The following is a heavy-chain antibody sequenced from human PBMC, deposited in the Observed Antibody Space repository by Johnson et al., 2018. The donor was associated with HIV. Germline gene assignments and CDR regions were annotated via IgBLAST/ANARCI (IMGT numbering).Heavy chain of an antibody. Sequence: QVQLVESGGNVVQPGRSLRLSCAASGFTFTSYGMHWVRQAPGKGLEWVAFIRYDGSNKYYSDSVKGRFTISRDNSKNTLYLQMNSLRAEDTAVYYCAKYRQQLVRSAFDIWGQGTMVTVSS. J-gene: IGHJ3*02. CDR3: AKYRQQLVRSAFDI. CDR1: GFTFTSYG. CDR2: IRYDGSNK. V-gene: IGHV3-30*02. D-gene: IGHD6-13*01.